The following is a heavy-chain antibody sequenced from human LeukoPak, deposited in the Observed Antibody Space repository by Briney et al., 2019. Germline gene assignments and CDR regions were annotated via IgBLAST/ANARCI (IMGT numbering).Heavy chain of an antibody. CDR3: TRVEETATTAAIIRKYSYYYYYMDV. J-gene: IGHJ6*03. CDR2: IKQDGSEK. V-gene: IGHV3-7*01. Sequence: GGSLRLSCAASGFTFSTYCMTWLRQTPGKGLEWVANIKQDGSEKHYVDSVKGRFTISRDNAKNSLYLQMSSLRAEDTAVYYCTRVEETATTAAIIRKYSYYYYYMDVWGKGNTVTVSS. CDR1: GFTFSTYC. D-gene: IGHD4-11*01.